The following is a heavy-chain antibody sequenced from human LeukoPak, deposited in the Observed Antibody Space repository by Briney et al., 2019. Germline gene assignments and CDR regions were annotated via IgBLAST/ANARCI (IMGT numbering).Heavy chain of an antibody. CDR2: ISSSSSYI. D-gene: IGHD2-2*01. J-gene: IGHJ4*02. CDR1: GFTFSSYS. CDR3: ARDPHCSSTSCYDY. Sequence: GGSLRLSCAASGFTFSSYSMNWVRQAPGKGLEWVSSISSSSSYIYYADSVKGRFTISRDNAKNSLYLQMNSLRAEDTAVYYCARDPHCSSTSCYDYWGQGTLVTVSS. V-gene: IGHV3-21*01.